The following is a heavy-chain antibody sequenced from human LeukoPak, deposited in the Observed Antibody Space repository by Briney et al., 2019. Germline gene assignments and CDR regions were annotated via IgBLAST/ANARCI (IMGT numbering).Heavy chain of an antibody. Sequence: GGSLRLSCAASGFTFSTYWMSCLRQAPGKGLEWVANIKQDGSENYYVDSVKGRFTISRDNAKNSLYLQMNRLRAEDTAVYSCARAPWIHLWSYYFYYWGQGSQVTVSS. J-gene: IGHJ4*02. D-gene: IGHD5-18*01. V-gene: IGHV3-7*04. CDR1: GFTFSTYW. CDR3: ARAPWIHLWSYYFYY. CDR2: IKQDGSEN.